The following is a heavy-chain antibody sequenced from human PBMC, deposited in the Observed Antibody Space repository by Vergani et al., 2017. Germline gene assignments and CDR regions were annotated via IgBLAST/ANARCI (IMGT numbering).Heavy chain of an antibody. CDR2: IYYSGST. CDR3: ARQWPGIYMDV. D-gene: IGHD6-19*01. J-gene: IGHJ6*03. CDR1: GGSISNYF. Sequence: QVQLQESGPGLVKPSETLSLTCTVSGGSISNYFWSWIRQPPGKGLDWIGYIYYSGSTNYNPSLKSRVSISVDTSKNHFSLKLSSVTAAETAVYYCARQWPGIYMDVWGKGTTVTVSS. V-gene: IGHV4-59*01.